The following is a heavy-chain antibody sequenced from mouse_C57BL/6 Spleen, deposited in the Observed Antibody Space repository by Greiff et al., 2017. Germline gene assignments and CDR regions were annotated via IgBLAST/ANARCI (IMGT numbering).Heavy chain of an antibody. Sequence: QVHVKQPGTELVKPGASVKLSCKASGYTFTSYWMHWVKQRPGQGLEWIGNINPSNGGTNYNEKFKSKATLTVDKSSSTAYMQLSSLTSEDSAVYYCAREDFTGTDYFDYWGQGTTLTVSS. CDR2: INPSNGGT. J-gene: IGHJ2*01. V-gene: IGHV1-53*01. CDR3: AREDFTGTDYFDY. D-gene: IGHD4-1*01. CDR1: GYTFTSYW.